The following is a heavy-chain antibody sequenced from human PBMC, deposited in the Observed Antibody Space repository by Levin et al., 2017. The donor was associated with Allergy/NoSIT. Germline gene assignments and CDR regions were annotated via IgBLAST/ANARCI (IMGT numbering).Heavy chain of an antibody. CDR2: IWFDGSNK. CDR3: ASPGNHFDY. CDR1: GFVFSNYG. D-gene: IGHD2/OR15-2a*01. V-gene: IGHV3-33*01. J-gene: IGHJ4*02. Sequence: GESLKISCVGSGFVFSNYGMHWVRQAPGKGLEWVAEIWFDGSNKNYADSVKGRFTISRDNSKNTVYLQMNSLRAEDTAIYYCASPGNHFDYWGQGTLVTVSS.